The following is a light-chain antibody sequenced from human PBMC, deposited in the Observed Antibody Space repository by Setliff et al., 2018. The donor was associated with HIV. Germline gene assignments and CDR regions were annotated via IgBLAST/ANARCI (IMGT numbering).Light chain of an antibody. CDR2: DVI. Sequence: QSALTQPASVSGSPGQSITISCTGSNNDIGLYNFVSWYQQHPGKVPQLIIFDVIIRPSGVSVRFSGSKSGNMASLTISGLQAEDEADYFCSPFTGRRKFVFGTGTKVT. CDR3: SPFTGRRKFV. V-gene: IGLV2-14*03. CDR1: NNDIGLYNF. J-gene: IGLJ1*01.